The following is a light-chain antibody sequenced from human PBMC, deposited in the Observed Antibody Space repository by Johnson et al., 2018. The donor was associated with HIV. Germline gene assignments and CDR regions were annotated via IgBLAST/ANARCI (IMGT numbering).Light chain of an antibody. CDR2: DNN. J-gene: IGLJ1*01. Sequence: QLVLTQPPSVSAAPGQKVTISCSGSSSNIGNNDVSWYQQLPGTAPKLLIYDNNKRPSGIPDRFSGSKSGTSATLGITGLQTGDEAYYYCGTWGVFGTGTKVTVL. CDR1: SSNIGNND. V-gene: IGLV1-51*01. CDR3: GTWGV.